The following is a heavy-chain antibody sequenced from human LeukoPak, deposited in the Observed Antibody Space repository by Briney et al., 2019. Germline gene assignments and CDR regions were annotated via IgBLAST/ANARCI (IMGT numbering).Heavy chain of an antibody. Sequence: SVKVSCKASGGTFSSYAISWVRQAPGQGLEWMGGIIPIFGTANYAQKFQGRVTITADESTSTAYMELSSLRSEDTAVYYCARDGRDSSGYFGYFDYWGQGTLVTVSS. CDR1: GGTFSSYA. CDR2: IIPIFGTA. CDR3: ARDGRDSSGYFGYFDY. D-gene: IGHD3-22*01. J-gene: IGHJ4*02. V-gene: IGHV1-69*13.